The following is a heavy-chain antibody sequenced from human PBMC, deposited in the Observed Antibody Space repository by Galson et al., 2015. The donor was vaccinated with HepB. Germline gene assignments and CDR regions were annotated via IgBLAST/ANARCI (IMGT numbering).Heavy chain of an antibody. V-gene: IGHV3-23*01. CDR1: GFTFTNFA. Sequence: SLRLSCAASGFTFTNFAMHWVRQAPGKGLEWVSGINGRGSTRSYSDAVKGRFSISRDNSKDTVFLQMDNLRAEDTAVYYCVKEGSWFGGDWFDPWGQGALVTVS. D-gene: IGHD3-16*01. J-gene: IGHJ5*02. CDR2: INGRGSTR. CDR3: VKEGSWFGGDWFDP.